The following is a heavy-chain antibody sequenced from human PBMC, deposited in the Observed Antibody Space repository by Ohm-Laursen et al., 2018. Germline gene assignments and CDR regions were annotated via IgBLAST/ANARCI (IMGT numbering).Heavy chain of an antibody. D-gene: IGHD3-10*01. Sequence: ASVKVSCKASGYTFTGYYMHWVRQAPGQGLEWMGWINPNSGGTNYAQKFQGRVTMTRDTSISTAYMKLSRLRSDDTAVYYCARDRSRGAGDWGQGTLVTVSS. V-gene: IGHV1-2*02. CDR1: GYTFTGYY. CDR3: ARDRSRGAGD. CDR2: INPNSGGT. J-gene: IGHJ4*02.